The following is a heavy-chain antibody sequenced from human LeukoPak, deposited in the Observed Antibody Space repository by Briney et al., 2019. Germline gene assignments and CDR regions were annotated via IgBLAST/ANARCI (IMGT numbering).Heavy chain of an antibody. V-gene: IGHV3-7*01. CDR2: IKQDGSEK. CDR1: GFTFSSYG. D-gene: IGHD3-10*01. J-gene: IGHJ4*02. Sequence: GGSLRLSCAASGFTFSSYGMHWVRQAPGKGLEWVANIKQDGSEKYYVDSVKGRFTISRDNAKNSLYLQMNSLRAEDTAVYYCARDVFRFGELSPFDYWGQGTLVTVSS. CDR3: ARDVFRFGELSPFDY.